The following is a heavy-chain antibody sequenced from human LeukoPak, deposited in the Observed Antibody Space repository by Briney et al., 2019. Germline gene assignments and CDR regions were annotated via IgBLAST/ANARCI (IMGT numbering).Heavy chain of an antibody. J-gene: IGHJ3*02. Sequence: SETLSLTCTVSGYSISSGYYWGWIRQPPGKGLEWIGSIYHSGSTYYNPSLKSRVTISVDTSKNQFSLKLSSVTAADTAVYYCARVRRGIAVAALDDAFDIWGQGTMVTVSS. CDR1: GYSISSGYY. CDR3: ARVRRGIAVAALDDAFDI. D-gene: IGHD6-19*01. CDR2: IYHSGST. V-gene: IGHV4-38-2*02.